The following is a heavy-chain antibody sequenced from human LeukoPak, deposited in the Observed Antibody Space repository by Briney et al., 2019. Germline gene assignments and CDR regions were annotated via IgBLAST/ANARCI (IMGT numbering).Heavy chain of an antibody. D-gene: IGHD6-19*01. CDR3: ARQYISGQWYFDY. CDR2: IYHSGST. Sequence: SETLSLTCTVSGYSISSGYYWGWIRQPPGKGLEWIGSIYHSGSTYYNPSLRSRVTISVDTSKNHFSLKVRSVIDADTAVYYCARQYISGQWYFDYWGQGTLVTVSS. J-gene: IGHJ4*02. CDR1: GYSISSGYY. V-gene: IGHV4-38-2*02.